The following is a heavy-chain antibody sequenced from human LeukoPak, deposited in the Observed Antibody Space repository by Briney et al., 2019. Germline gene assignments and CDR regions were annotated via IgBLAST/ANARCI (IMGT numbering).Heavy chain of an antibody. D-gene: IGHD4-17*01. CDR2: IYPGDSGT. J-gene: IGHJ4*02. V-gene: IGHV5-51*01. Sequence: GESLKISCKGSGYSFTSYWIGWVRQMPGKGLEWMGIIYPGDSGTRYSPSFQGQVTISADKSISTAYLQWSSLKASDTAMYYCARLQYSGDYGDYYFDYWGQGTLVTVSS. CDR3: ARLQYSGDYGDYYFDY. CDR1: GYSFTSYW.